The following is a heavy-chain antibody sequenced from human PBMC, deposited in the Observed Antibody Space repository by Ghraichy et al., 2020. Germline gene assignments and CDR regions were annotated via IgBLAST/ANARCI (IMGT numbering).Heavy chain of an antibody. CDR2: IKIDETEK. CDR1: GFSFRSYW. Sequence: ESLNISCAASGFSFRSYWMTWVRQAPGKGLEWVANIKIDETEKYYVGSVKGRFTISRDNAKNSLYLQMNSLRAEDTALYYCGRGGPNNSNYAVDLWGQGTMVIVSS. CDR3: GRGGPNNSNYAVDL. J-gene: IGHJ3*01. D-gene: IGHD4-11*01. V-gene: IGHV3-7*03.